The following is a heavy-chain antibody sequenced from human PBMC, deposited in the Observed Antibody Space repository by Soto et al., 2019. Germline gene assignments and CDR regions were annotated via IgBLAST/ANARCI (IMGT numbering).Heavy chain of an antibody. CDR3: ARVGGFGATTIDY. CDR1: GGSISSGDYY. D-gene: IGHD3-10*01. Sequence: QVQLQESGPGLVKPSQTLSLTCTVSGGSISSGDYYWSWIRQPPGKGLEWIGYIYYSGSTYYNPSPNSRVTIAVDTSKNQSPLKLSSVTAAAPAVYYCARVGGFGATTIDYWGQGTLVPVSS. V-gene: IGHV4-30-4*01. CDR2: IYYSGST. J-gene: IGHJ4*02.